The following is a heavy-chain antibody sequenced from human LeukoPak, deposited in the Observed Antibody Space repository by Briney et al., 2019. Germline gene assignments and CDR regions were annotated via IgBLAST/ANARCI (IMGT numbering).Heavy chain of an antibody. V-gene: IGHV3-23*01. CDR1: GFTFRNYD. Sequence: GGSLRLSFAASGFTFRNYDMSWVRRAPGRGLEWVSTISGSGGTPYYADFVKSRFNISRDNSKSTLFLRMNSLRAEDTALYYCAKGGPYSHFPFDPWGQGTLVTVFS. CDR2: ISGSGGTP. J-gene: IGHJ5*02. D-gene: IGHD4-4*01. CDR3: AKGGPYSHFPFDP.